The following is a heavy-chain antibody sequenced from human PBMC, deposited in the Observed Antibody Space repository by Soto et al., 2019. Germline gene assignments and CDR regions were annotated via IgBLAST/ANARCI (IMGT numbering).Heavy chain of an antibody. J-gene: IGHJ4*02. CDR2: FDPEDGET. Sequence: GASVKVSCKVSGYTLTELSMHWVRQAPGKGLERMGGFDPEDGETIYAQKFQGRVTMNEDTSKDTAYMKMSSLKSEDTAVYYCATLRPNSSGYPLNYFDYWGQGTLVTVSS. D-gene: IGHD3-22*01. CDR1: GYTLTELS. CDR3: ATLRPNSSGYPLNYFDY. V-gene: IGHV1-24*01.